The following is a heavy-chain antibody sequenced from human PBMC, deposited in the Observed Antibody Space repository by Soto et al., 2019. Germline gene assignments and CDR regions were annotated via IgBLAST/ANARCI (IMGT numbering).Heavy chain of an antibody. Sequence: SVKVSFKASGGTFSSYTISWVRQAPGQGLEWMGRIIPILGIANYAQKFQGRVAITADKSTSTAYMELSSLRSEDTAVYYCARPYDSSGSYLPFDYWGQGTLVTVSS. CDR3: ARPYDSSGSYLPFDY. CDR1: GGTFSSYT. D-gene: IGHD3-22*01. CDR2: IIPILGIA. J-gene: IGHJ4*02. V-gene: IGHV1-69*02.